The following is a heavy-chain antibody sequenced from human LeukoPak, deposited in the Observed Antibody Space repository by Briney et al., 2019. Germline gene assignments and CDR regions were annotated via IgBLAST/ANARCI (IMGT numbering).Heavy chain of an antibody. Sequence: SETPSLTCTVSGGSISSGSYYWSWIRQPAGKGLEWIGRIYTSGSTNYSPSLKSRVTISVDTSMNQFSLKLSSVTAADTAVYYCARRLPGASTRFDPWGQGTLVTVSS. CDR1: GGSISSGSYY. CDR2: IYTSGST. J-gene: IGHJ5*02. CDR3: ARRLPGASTRFDP. V-gene: IGHV4-61*02. D-gene: IGHD4-11*01.